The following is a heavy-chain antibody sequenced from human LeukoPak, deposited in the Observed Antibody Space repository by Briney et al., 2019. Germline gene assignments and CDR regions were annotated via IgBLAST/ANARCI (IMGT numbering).Heavy chain of an antibody. Sequence: PGGSLRLSCAASGFTFRSHGMHWVRQAPGKGLEWVAFIRYDGSNKYYADSVKGRFTISRDNSKNTLYLQMNSLRAEDTALYYCAKDLGPAAANFDYWGQGTLVTVSS. CDR3: AKDLGPAAANFDY. D-gene: IGHD6-13*01. J-gene: IGHJ4*02. CDR2: IRYDGSNK. CDR1: GFTFRSHG. V-gene: IGHV3-30*02.